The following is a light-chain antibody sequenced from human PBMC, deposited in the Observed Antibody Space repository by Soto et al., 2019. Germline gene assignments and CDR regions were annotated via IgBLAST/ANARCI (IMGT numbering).Light chain of an antibody. CDR3: QKYNSAPWT. J-gene: IGKJ1*01. CDR2: VAS. Sequence: DIQMTQSPSSLSASVGDRVTITCRASQGISNYLAWYQQQPAKVPKRLIYVASTFQSGVPSRFSGSGSATDFTLTISSLQPEDVATYYCQKYNSAPWTFGQGTKVEIK. CDR1: QGISNY. V-gene: IGKV1-27*01.